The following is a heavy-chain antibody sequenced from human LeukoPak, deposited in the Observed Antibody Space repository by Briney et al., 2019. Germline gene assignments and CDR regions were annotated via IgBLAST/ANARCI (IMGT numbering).Heavy chain of an antibody. CDR2: MNPNSGNT. Sequence: EASVKVSCKASGYTFTSYDTNWVRQATGQGLEWMGWMNPNSGNTGYAQKFQGRVTMTRNNSISTAYMELSSLRSEDTAVYYCARAISGYDFHYYYYMDVWGKGTTVTVSS. J-gene: IGHJ6*03. CDR1: GYTFTSYD. CDR3: ARAISGYDFHYYYYMDV. V-gene: IGHV1-8*01. D-gene: IGHD5-12*01.